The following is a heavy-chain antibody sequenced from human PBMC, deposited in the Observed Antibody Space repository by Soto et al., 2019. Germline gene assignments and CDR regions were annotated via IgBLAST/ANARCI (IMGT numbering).Heavy chain of an antibody. J-gene: IGHJ6*03. CDR1: GFTFSSYW. D-gene: IGHD2-2*01. V-gene: IGHV3-74*01. CDR3: AREGYCSSTSCYGLYYYYYMDV. Sequence: GGSLRLSCAASGFTFSSYWMHWVRQAPGKGLVWVSRINSDGSSTSYADSVKGRFTISRDNAKNTLYLQMNSLRAEDTAVYYCAREGYCSSTSCYGLYYYYYMDVWGKGTTVTVSS. CDR2: INSDGSST.